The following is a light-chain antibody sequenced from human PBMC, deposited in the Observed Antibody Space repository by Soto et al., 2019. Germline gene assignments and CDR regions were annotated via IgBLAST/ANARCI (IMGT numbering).Light chain of an antibody. V-gene: IGKV1-12*01. Sequence: DIQITQSPSSVSASVGDRVTITCRASQDVSSWLAWYQQKPGKAPKLLIYAASSLQGGVPSRFSGSGSGTDFTLTISSLQPEDFATYYCQQGNSLPYTLGQGTKVDIK. J-gene: IGKJ2*01. CDR2: AAS. CDR1: QDVSSW. CDR3: QQGNSLPYT.